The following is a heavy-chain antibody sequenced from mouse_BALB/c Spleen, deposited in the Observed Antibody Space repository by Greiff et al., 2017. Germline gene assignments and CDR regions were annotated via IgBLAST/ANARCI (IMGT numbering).Heavy chain of an antibody. CDR2: IWTGGGT. V-gene: IGHV2-9-2*01. Sequence: VQLMESGPGLVAPSQCLSITCTVSGFSFTSYDINWVRQPPGKGLEWLGVIWTGGGTNYNSAFMSRLTINKDNTKGQVFLKMNSLQTDDTAIDYCVRDGDDYYAMDYWGQGTSVTVSA. J-gene: IGHJ4*01. CDR1: GFSFTSYD. CDR3: VRDGDDYYAMDY.